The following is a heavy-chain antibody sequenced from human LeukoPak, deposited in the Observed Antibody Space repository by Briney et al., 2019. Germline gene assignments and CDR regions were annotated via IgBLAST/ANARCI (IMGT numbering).Heavy chain of an antibody. Sequence: PGGSLRLSCAASGFTFSRYSMNWVRQAPGKGLEWVSSISISSNYIYYPDSLKGRFTISRDNAKNSLYLQMNSLRAEDTAVYYCALHGGSIWGQGTMVTVSS. CDR2: ISISSNYI. V-gene: IGHV3-21*04. D-gene: IGHD6-25*01. CDR1: GFTFSRYS. CDR3: ALHGGSI. J-gene: IGHJ3*02.